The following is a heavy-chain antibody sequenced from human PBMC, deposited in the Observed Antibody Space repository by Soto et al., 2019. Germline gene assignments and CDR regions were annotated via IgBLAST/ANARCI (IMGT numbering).Heavy chain of an antibody. V-gene: IGHV3-30*18. Sequence: PGGSLRLSCAASGFTFSNDVMNWVRQAPGKGLEWVAIIPPDGRYEFYVDSVKGRFTISRDNSKNTLYLQMDSLRVEDTAIYYCVKDRSNTWSFDFWGQGT. J-gene: IGHJ4*02. CDR1: GFTFSNDV. CDR3: VKDRSNTWSFDF. D-gene: IGHD4-4*01. CDR2: IPPDGRYE.